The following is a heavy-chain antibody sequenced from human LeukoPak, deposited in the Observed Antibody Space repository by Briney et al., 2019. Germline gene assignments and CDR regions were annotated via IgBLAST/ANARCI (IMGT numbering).Heavy chain of an antibody. CDR2: MNTKSGNT. Sequence: ASVKVSCKASGYTFTRYDINWVRQATGQGLEWMGWMNTKSGNTGHAQKFQGRVTITRDTSISTAYMELSSLRSEDTAVYFCARVDGSPDYWGQGTLVTVSS. J-gene: IGHJ4*02. CDR3: ARVDGSPDY. CDR1: GYTFTRYD. D-gene: IGHD2-15*01. V-gene: IGHV1-8*03.